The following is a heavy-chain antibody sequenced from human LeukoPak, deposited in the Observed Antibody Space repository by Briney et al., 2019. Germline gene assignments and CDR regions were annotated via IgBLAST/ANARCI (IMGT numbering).Heavy chain of an antibody. CDR2: IYYSGST. J-gene: IGHJ4*02. V-gene: IGHV4-39*07. CDR3: ASIRAIVSGGNFDY. D-gene: IGHD1-26*01. CDR1: GGSISSSSYY. Sequence: SETLSLTCTVSGGSISSSSYYWGWIRQPPGKGLEWIGSIYYSGSTYYNPSLKSRVTISVDTSKNQFSLKLSSVTAADTAVYYCASIRAIVSGGNFDYWGQGTLVTVSS.